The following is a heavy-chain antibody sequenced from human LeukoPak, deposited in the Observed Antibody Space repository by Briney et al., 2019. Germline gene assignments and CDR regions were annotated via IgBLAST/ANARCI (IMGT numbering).Heavy chain of an antibody. CDR2: IYYSGST. Sequence: SETLSLTCTVSGGSISSGSYYWSWIRQPPGKGLEWIGYIYYSGSTYYNPSLKSRVTISVDTSKNQFSLKLSSVTAADTAVYYCARDGVAYCSSTSCYTGYFDYWGQGTLVTVSS. J-gene: IGHJ4*02. CDR1: GGSISSGSYY. CDR3: ARDGVAYCSSTSCYTGYFDY. V-gene: IGHV4-30-4*08. D-gene: IGHD2-2*01.